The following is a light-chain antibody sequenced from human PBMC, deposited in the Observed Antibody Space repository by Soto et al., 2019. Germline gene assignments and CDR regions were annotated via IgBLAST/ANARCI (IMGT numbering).Light chain of an antibody. Sequence: DIQMTQSPSSLSASVGDRGTITCRASQQISNYLKWYQQRPGTAPKLLIFAASTLPSGVPSRFSGSGSGTDFTLTISSLQPADFATYYCQQSYSNVLHTFGQGTKLEI. CDR2: AAS. V-gene: IGKV1-39*01. CDR3: QQSYSNVLHT. J-gene: IGKJ2*01. CDR1: QQISNY.